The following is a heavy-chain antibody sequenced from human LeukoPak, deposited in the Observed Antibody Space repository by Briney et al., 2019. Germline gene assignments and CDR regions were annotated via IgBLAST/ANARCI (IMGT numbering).Heavy chain of an antibody. Sequence: ASVKVSCKASGYTFTSYAFSWVRQAPGQGLEWMGWINTNNGNTNYVQRLQGRVTMTTDTSTSTAYMELRSLRSDDTAVYYCAREREETYGSGSYTFDYWGQGTLVTVSS. V-gene: IGHV1-18*01. D-gene: IGHD3-10*01. CDR2: INTNNGNT. J-gene: IGHJ4*02. CDR3: AREREETYGSGSYTFDY. CDR1: GYTFTSYA.